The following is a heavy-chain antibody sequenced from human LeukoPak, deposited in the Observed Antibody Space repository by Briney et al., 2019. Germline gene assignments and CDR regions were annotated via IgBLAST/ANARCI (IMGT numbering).Heavy chain of an antibody. Sequence: SETLSLTCTVSGASISSYYWSWIRQPPGKGLEWIGYISYSGSTNFNPSLKSRVTISVDTSKNQFSLKLSSVTAADTAVYYCAREGTAGTNLNWFDPWGQGTLVTVSS. J-gene: IGHJ5*02. CDR1: GASISSYY. CDR2: ISYSGST. D-gene: IGHD1-1*01. V-gene: IGHV4-59*01. CDR3: AREGTAGTNLNWFDP.